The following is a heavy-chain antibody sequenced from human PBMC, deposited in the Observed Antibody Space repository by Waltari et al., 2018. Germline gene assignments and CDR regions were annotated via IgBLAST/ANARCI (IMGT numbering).Heavy chain of an antibody. CDR2: IIPIFGTA. CDR3: ARVKVGATFYYYYMDV. V-gene: IGHV1-69*14. CDR1: GGTFSSYA. J-gene: IGHJ6*03. Sequence: QVQLVQSGAEVKKPGSSVKVSCKASGGTFSSYAISRVRQAPGQGLEWMGGIIPIFGTANYAQKFQGRVTITADKSTSTAYMELSSLRSEDTAVYYCARVKVGATFYYYYMDVWGKGTTVTVSS. D-gene: IGHD1-26*01.